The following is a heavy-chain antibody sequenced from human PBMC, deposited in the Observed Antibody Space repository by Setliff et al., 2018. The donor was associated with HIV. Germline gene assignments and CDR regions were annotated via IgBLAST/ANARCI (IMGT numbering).Heavy chain of an antibody. CDR1: DESFSGYY. CDR3: ARQGAVTSHAFDS. J-gene: IGHJ4*02. CDR2: INHSGST. D-gene: IGHD4-17*01. Sequence: SETLSLTCAVYDESFSGYYWSWIRQPPGKGLEWIGEINHSGSTNYSPSLKSRVTISVDTSKKQFSLKMRSVTAADTAVYFCARQGAVTSHAFDSWGPGALVTVSS. V-gene: IGHV4-34*01.